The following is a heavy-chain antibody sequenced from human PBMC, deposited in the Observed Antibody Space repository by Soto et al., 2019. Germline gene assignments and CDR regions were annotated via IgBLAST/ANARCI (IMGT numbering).Heavy chain of an antibody. CDR3: AKDSSLRSPPYYYYGMDV. V-gene: IGHV3-23*01. J-gene: IGHJ6*02. Sequence: PGGSLRLSCAASGFIFSSYAMSWVRQAPGKGLEWVSAISGSGGSTYYADSVKGRFTISRDNSKNTLYLHMNSLRAEDTAVYYCAKDSSLRSPPYYYYGMDVWGQGTTVTVSS. CDR2: ISGSGGST. CDR1: GFIFSSYA.